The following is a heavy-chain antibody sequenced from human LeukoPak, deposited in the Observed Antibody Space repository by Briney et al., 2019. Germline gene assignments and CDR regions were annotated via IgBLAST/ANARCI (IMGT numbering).Heavy chain of an antibody. Sequence: GGSLRLSCTASGFTFGVYAMSWVRQAPGKGLEWVGFIRGKAYGGTTEYAASVKGRFTISRDDSKSIAYLQMNSLKTEDTAVYYCTRDLGTVTTDYFDYWGQGTLVTVSS. CDR1: GFTFGVYA. CDR3: TRDLGTVTTDYFDY. CDR2: IRGKAYGGTT. V-gene: IGHV3-49*04. D-gene: IGHD4-17*01. J-gene: IGHJ4*02.